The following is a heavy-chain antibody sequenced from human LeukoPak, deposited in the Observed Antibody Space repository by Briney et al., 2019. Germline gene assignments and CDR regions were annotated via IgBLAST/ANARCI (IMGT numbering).Heavy chain of an antibody. J-gene: IGHJ3*02. CDR3: ARGSDAIVVVPAAMPGDAFDI. CDR1: GGSITSGSYY. V-gene: IGHV4-61*02. Sequence: SETLSLICTLSGGSITSGSYYWSWIRQPGGKGRELIGRMYTSGSTNYNPSLKSRVTISVDTSKNQFSLRLSSVTAADTAVYYCARGSDAIVVVPAAMPGDAFDIWGQGTMVTVSS. CDR2: MYTSGST. D-gene: IGHD2-2*01.